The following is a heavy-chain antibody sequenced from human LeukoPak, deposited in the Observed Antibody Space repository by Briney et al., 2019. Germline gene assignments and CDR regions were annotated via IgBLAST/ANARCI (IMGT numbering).Heavy chain of an antibody. CDR2: ISYDGSNK. CDR3: LGYCSGGNCYSGGY. Sequence: GGSLRLSCAASGFTFNIYAMHWVRQAPGKGLEWVAVISYDGSNKYSADSVKGRFTISRDSSKNTVYLQMNSLRAEDTAVYYCLGYCSGGNCYSGGYWGQGTLVTVSS. V-gene: IGHV3-30-3*01. CDR1: GFTFNIYA. D-gene: IGHD2-15*01. J-gene: IGHJ4*02.